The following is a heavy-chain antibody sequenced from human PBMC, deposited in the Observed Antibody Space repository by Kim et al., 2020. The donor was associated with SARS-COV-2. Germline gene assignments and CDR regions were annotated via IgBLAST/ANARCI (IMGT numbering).Heavy chain of an antibody. CDR2: INHSGST. CDR1: GGSFSGYY. J-gene: IGHJ5*02. Sequence: SETLSLTCAVYGGSFSGYYWSWIRQPPGKGLEWIGEINHSGSTNYNPSLKSRVTISVDTSKNQFSLKLSSVTAADTAVYYCARVNAASSYFDPWGQGTLVTVSS. V-gene: IGHV4-34*01. CDR3: ARVNAASSYFDP.